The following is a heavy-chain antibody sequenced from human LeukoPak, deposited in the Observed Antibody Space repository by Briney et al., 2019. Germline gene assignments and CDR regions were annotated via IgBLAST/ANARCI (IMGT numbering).Heavy chain of an antibody. J-gene: IGHJ6*02. CDR2: VNPNSGGT. CDR1: GYTFTGYY. CDR3: ARAYSSSWDYYYYYGMDV. Sequence: ASVKVSCKASGYTFTGYYMHWVRQAPGQGLEWMGWVNPNSGGTNYAQKFQGRVTMTRDTSISTAYMELSRLRSDDTAVYYCARAYSSSWDYYYYYGMDVWGQGTTVTVSS. D-gene: IGHD6-13*01. V-gene: IGHV1-2*02.